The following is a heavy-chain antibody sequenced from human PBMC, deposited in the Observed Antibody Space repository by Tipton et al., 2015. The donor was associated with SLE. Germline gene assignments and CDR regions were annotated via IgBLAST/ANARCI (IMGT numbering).Heavy chain of an antibody. Sequence: TLSLTCIVSGYSISSGYYWAWIRQPPGKGLEWIGCIYHSGSTYYNLSLKSRVTISVDTSRNQFSLKLSHVTAADTAVYYCAGATYCGGDCYDLWGQGALVTVSS. V-gene: IGHV4-38-2*02. CDR1: GYSISSGYY. D-gene: IGHD2-21*01. CDR3: AGATYCGGDCYDL. J-gene: IGHJ4*02. CDR2: IYHSGST.